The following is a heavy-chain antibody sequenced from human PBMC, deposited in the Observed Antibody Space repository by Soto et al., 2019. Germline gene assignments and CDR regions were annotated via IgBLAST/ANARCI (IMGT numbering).Heavy chain of an antibody. D-gene: IGHD4-17*01. CDR3: ARDRNDYPYYFDY. V-gene: IGHV3-74*01. CDR2: INSDGSST. J-gene: IGHJ4*02. Sequence: SLRLSCAASGFTFSTYWMHWVRQDPGKGLVWVSRINSDGSSTSYADSVKGRFTISRDNAKNTLYLQMNSLRAEDTAVYYCARDRNDYPYYFDYWGQGTLVTVSS. CDR1: GFTFSTYW.